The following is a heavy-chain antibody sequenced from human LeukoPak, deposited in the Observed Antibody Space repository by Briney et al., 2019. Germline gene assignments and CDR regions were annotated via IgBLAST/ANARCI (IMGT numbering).Heavy chain of an antibody. D-gene: IGHD1-26*01. CDR3: ARDPYSGNYGDYYYYYMDV. V-gene: IGHV3-21*01. Sequence: GGSLRLSCAASGFTFSSYNMNWVRQAPGKGLEWVSSITSTSSYIYYADSVKGRFTISRDNARNSLYLQMNSPRAEDTAVYYCARDPYSGNYGDYYYYYMDVWGKGTTVTISS. CDR1: GFTFSSYN. J-gene: IGHJ6*03. CDR2: ITSTSSYI.